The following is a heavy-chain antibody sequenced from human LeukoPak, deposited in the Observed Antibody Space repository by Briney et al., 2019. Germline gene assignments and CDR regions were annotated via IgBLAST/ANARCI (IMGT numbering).Heavy chain of an antibody. CDR1: GYIFTTYW. CDR3: ARRVYGSGTYYNAPDYYYYYMDV. CDR2: IYPGDSNT. D-gene: IGHD3-10*01. Sequence: GESLKISCKASGYIFTTYWIGWVRQMPGKGLEWMGIIYPGDSNTKYSPSFQGQVTISADKSISPAYLQWSSLKASDSAMYYCARRVYGSGTYYNAPDYYYYYMDVWGKGTTVTVSS. J-gene: IGHJ6*03. V-gene: IGHV5-51*01.